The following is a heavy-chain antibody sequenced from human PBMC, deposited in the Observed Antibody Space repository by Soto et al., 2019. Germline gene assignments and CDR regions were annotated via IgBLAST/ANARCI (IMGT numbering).Heavy chain of an antibody. Sequence: QVQLVQSGAEVKKPGASVKVSCKASGYTFTSYGISWVRQAPGQGLEWMGWISAYKGNTNYAQKLQGRVTMTTDTSTSTAYMELRSLKSDDTAVYYCARGQHLELDDPTFDYWGQGTLVTVSS. D-gene: IGHD3-3*01. J-gene: IGHJ4*02. CDR2: ISAYKGNT. CDR3: ARGQHLELDDPTFDY. CDR1: GYTFTSYG. V-gene: IGHV1-18*01.